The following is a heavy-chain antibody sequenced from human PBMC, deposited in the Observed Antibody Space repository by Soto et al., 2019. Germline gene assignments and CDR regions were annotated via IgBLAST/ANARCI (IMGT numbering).Heavy chain of an antibody. CDR2: IIPIFGTA. J-gene: IGHJ6*02. V-gene: IGHV1-69*06. CDR1: GGTFSSYA. CDR3: ASRITMVRGGIRYYYYGMDV. D-gene: IGHD3-10*01. Sequence: QVQLVQSGAEVKKPGSSVKVSCKASGGTFSSYAISWVRQAPGQGLEWMGGIIPIFGTANYAQKFQGRVTITADKSTSTAYMELSSLRSEDTAVYYCASRITMVRGGIRYYYYGMDVWGQGTTVTVSS.